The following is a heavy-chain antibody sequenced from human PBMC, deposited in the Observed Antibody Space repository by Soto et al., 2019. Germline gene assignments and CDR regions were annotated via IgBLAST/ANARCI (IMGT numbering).Heavy chain of an antibody. V-gene: IGHV3-48*01. CDR3: ASSASPDAY. CDR2: INSGSTSI. J-gene: IGHJ4*02. CDR1: GFILSSYS. D-gene: IGHD1-26*01. Sequence: EVQLVESGGGLVQPGGSLRLSCVASGFILSSYSMNWVRQAPGKGLEWISYINSGSTSIYYADSVKGRFTISRDNAKNSLYLQMNSLRAEDTAVYYCASSASPDAYWGQGTLVTVSS.